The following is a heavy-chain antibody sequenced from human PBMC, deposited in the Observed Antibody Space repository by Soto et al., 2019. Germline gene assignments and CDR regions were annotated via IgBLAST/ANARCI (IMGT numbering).Heavy chain of an antibody. CDR2: IYYSGST. V-gene: IGHV4-61*01. Sequence: SETLSLTCTVSGGSVSSGSYYWSWIRQPPGKGLEWIGYIYYSGSTNYNPSLKSRVTISVDTSKNQFSLKLSSVTAADTAVYYCARVRWITMVRGVHYGMDVWGQGPTVTVSS. J-gene: IGHJ6*02. CDR1: GGSVSSGSYY. D-gene: IGHD3-10*01. CDR3: ARVRWITMVRGVHYGMDV.